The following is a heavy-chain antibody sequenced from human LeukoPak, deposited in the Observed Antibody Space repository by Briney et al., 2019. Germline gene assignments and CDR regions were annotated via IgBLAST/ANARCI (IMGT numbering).Heavy chain of an antibody. CDR2: FDPEDGET. D-gene: IGHD6-13*01. V-gene: IGHV1-24*01. Sequence: ASVKVSCTVSGYTLTELSMHWVRQAPGKGLEWMGGFDPEDGETIYAQKFQGRVTMTEDTSTDTAYMELSSLRSDDTAVYYCARGRIPLYSSSWYGFDYWGQGTLVTVSS. J-gene: IGHJ4*02. CDR1: GYTLTELS. CDR3: ARGRIPLYSSSWYGFDY.